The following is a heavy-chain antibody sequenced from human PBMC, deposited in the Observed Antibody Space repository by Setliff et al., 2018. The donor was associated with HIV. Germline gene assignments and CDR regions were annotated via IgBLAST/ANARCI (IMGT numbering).Heavy chain of an antibody. V-gene: IGHV4-4*09. J-gene: IGHJ1*01. CDR2: IYTSGST. CDR1: GGSISSYY. D-gene: IGHD2-15*01. CDR3: ARARRAGSGPKYFQH. Sequence: SETLSLTCTVSGGSISSYYWSWIRQPPGKGLEWIGYIYTSGSTNYNPSLKSRVTMSVDTSKNQFSLRLSSVTAADTAVYYCARARRAGSGPKYFQHWGQGTLVTVSS.